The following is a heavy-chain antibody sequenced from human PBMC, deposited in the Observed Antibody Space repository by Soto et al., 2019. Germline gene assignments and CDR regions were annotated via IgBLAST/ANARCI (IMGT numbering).Heavy chain of an antibody. CDR3: ARGYCGGGGCYLRRDAFDV. J-gene: IGHJ3*01. D-gene: IGHD2-15*01. CDR2: INPSSSHI. Sequence: EVQLVESGGGLVMPGGSLRLSCAASGFTFASYHMSWVRQAPGKGLDWVSSINPSSSHIYYADSVRGRFTISRDDSKNSLHLHMNSLRTEDVAIYYCARGYCGGGGCYLRRDAFDVWGQGTTVTVSS. CDR1: GFTFASYH. V-gene: IGHV3-21*02.